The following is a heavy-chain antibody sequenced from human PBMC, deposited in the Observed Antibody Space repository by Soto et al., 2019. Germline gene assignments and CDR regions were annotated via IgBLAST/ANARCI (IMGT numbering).Heavy chain of an antibody. CDR3: ARAVYGDNGLGDVFDI. Sequence: QVQLVESGGGVVQPGRSLRLSCEGSGFNFRDNGMHWVRQAPGEGLEWVAVIWNDGSNRYYTESVKGRFTISKDDSKNTVFWQMNSLRAEDTAVYYCARAVYGDNGLGDVFDIWGQGTMVTISS. CDR1: GFNFRDNG. CDR2: IWNDGSNR. J-gene: IGHJ3*02. D-gene: IGHD4-17*01. V-gene: IGHV3-33*01.